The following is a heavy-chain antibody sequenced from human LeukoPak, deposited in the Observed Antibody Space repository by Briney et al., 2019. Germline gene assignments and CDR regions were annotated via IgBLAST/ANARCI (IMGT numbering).Heavy chain of an antibody. D-gene: IGHD3-9*01. J-gene: IGHJ4*02. CDR3: ARDRGDILTYFDY. Sequence: SETLSLTCTVSGGSISSYYWSWIRQPPGEGLEWIGYIYYSGSTNYNPSLKSRVTISVDTFKNQFSLKLSSVTAADTAVYYCARDRGDILTYFDYWGQGTLVTVSS. CDR1: GGSISSYY. V-gene: IGHV4-59*01. CDR2: IYYSGST.